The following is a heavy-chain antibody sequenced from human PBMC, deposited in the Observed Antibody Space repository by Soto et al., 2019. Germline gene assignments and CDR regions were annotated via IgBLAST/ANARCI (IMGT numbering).Heavy chain of an antibody. V-gene: IGHV3-7*01. J-gene: IGHJ5*02. Sequence: PGGSLRLSCAASGFTLSSYWMSWVRQAPGKGLEWVANIKQDGSEKYYVDSVKGRLTISRDNAKNSLYLQMNSLRAEDTAVYYCARDRTRVTTNWFDTWGQGTLVTVSS. CDR1: GFTLSSYW. CDR2: IKQDGSEK. D-gene: IGHD4-17*01. CDR3: ARDRTRVTTNWFDT.